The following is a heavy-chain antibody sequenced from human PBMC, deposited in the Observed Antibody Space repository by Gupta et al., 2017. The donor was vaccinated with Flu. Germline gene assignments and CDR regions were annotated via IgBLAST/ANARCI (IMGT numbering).Heavy chain of an antibody. CDR3: AGIAVTGTAGSFDI. J-gene: IGHJ3*02. Sequence: QVQLVQSRAEVQKPGASVNVSCKPSVHTFTAYWIHCVRQAPGEGLGWMGRINPHTGGTTYAQRFQGRVTMTRDTSISTAYMELSRVTSDDTAVYYCAGIAVTGTAGSFDIWGRGTMVTVSP. CDR2: INPHTGGT. D-gene: IGHD6-19*01. CDR1: VHTFTAYW. V-gene: IGHV1-2*06.